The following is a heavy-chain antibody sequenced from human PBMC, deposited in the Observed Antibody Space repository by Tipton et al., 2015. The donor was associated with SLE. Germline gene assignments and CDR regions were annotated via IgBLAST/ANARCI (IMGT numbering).Heavy chain of an antibody. CDR3: ARGSRYYAFDL. CDR2: IYTSGST. D-gene: IGHD3-10*01. CDR1: GGSISSYY. J-gene: IGHJ3*01. V-gene: IGHV4-4*09. Sequence: LRLSCTVSGGSISSYYWSWIRQPPGKGLEWIGYIYTSGSTNYNPSLKSRVTISVDTSKNQFSLKLSSVTAADTAVYYCARGSRYYAFDLWGQGTMVTVSS.